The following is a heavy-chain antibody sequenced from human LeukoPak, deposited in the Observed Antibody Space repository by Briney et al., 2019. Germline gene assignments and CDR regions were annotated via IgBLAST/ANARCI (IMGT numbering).Heavy chain of an antibody. CDR2: IYHSGST. J-gene: IGHJ3*02. V-gene: IGHV4-38-2*02. D-gene: IGHD6-13*01. CDR3: ARQRSPSSLYAFDI. CDR1: GYSISSGYY. Sequence: SETLSLTCTVSGYSISSGYYWGWIRQPPGKGLEWIGSIYHSGSTYYNPSLKSRVTISVDTSKSQFSLKLSSVTAADTAIYYCARQRSPSSLYAFDIWGQGTTVTVSS.